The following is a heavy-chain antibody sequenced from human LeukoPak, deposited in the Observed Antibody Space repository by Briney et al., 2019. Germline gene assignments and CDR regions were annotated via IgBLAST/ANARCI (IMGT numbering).Heavy chain of an antibody. J-gene: IGHJ5*02. CDR3: ARGVSRWFDP. CDR1: GGSINTYF. CDR2: IYYSGST. V-gene: IGHV4-59*01. Sequence: PSETLSLTCTVSGGSINTYFWSWIRQPPGKGLEWIGYIYYSGSTNYNPSLKSRVTISVDTSKNQFSLKLSSLTAADTAVYYCARGVSRWFDPWGQGTLVTVSS.